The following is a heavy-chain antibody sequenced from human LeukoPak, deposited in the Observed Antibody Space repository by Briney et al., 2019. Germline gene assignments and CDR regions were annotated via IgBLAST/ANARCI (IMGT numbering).Heavy chain of an antibody. CDR1: GYSFTSYW. J-gene: IGHJ5*02. CDR3: ARHSPPDDGSGWYSSLWFDP. Sequence: GESLKISCKGSGYSFTSYWIGWVRQMPGKGLEWMGIIYPGDSDTRYSPSFQGQVTISADKSISTAYLQWSSLKASDTAMHYCARHSPPDDGSGWYSSLWFDPWGQGTLVTVSS. D-gene: IGHD6-19*01. CDR2: IYPGDSDT. V-gene: IGHV5-51*01.